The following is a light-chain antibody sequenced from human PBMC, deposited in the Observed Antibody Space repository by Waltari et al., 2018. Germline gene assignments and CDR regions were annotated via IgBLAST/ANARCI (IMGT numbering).Light chain of an antibody. J-gene: IGKJ1*01. Sequence: DIQMTQSPSTLSASVGDRVTITCRASQSIGSWLAWYQHKPGTAPKLLIYRTSSLESGVPSRFSGSGSETDFTLTISSLQPDDFATYYCQQYNSPPWTFGQGTKVEIK. V-gene: IGKV1-5*03. CDR1: QSIGSW. CDR2: RTS. CDR3: QQYNSPPWT.